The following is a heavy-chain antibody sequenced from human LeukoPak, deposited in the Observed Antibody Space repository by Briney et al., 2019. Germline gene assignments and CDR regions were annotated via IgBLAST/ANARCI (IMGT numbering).Heavy chain of an antibody. D-gene: IGHD5-24*01. CDR1: GGSISSGSYY. V-gene: IGHV4-61*02. CDR3: ARDRRLYYFDY. J-gene: IGHJ4*02. CDR2: IYTSGST. Sequence: SETLSLTCTVSGGSISSGSYYWSRIRQPAGKGLEWIGRIYTSGSTNYNPSLKSRVTISVDTSKNQFSLKLSSVTAADTAVYYCARDRRLYYFDYWGQGTLVTVSS.